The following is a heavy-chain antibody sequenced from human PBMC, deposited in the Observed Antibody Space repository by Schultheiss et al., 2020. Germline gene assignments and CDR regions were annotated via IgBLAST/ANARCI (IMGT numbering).Heavy chain of an antibody. V-gene: IGHV4-31*03. CDR2: IYYSGST. J-gene: IGHJ5*02. D-gene: IGHD3-16*01. Sequence: SATLALTCTVSGGSISSGGYYWSWIRQHPGKGLEWIGYIYYSGSTYYNPSLKSRVTISVDKSKNQFSLKLSSVTAADTAVYYCARMMNWFDPWGQGTLVTGYS. CDR1: GGSISSGGYY. CDR3: ARMMNWFDP.